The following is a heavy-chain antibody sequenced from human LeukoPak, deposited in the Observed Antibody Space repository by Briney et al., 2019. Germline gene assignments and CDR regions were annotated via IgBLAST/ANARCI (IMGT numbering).Heavy chain of an antibody. J-gene: IGHJ5*02. CDR3: ARAPPGRGSYYAS. CDR2: INPNTGGT. Sequence: GASVKVSCKASGYTFTGYYMHWVRQAPGQGLEWMGWINPNTGGTGSAQNFQGRVTMTRDTSITTAYMELSSLRSDDTALYYCARAPPGRGSYYASWGQGTLVTVSS. CDR1: GYTFTGYY. D-gene: IGHD3-10*01. V-gene: IGHV1-2*02.